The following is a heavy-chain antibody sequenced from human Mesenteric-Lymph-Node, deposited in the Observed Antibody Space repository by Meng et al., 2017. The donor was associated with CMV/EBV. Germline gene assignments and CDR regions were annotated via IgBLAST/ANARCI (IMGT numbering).Heavy chain of an antibody. CDR3: ARTSGRVPAASLFDY. D-gene: IGHD2-2*01. CDR1: GGSVSSGSYY. Sequence: SETLSLTCTVSGGSVSSGSYYWSWIRQPPGKGLEWIGYIYYSGSTNYNPSLKSRVTISVDTSKNQFSLKLSSVTAADTAVYYCARTSGRVPAASLFDYWGQGTLVTVSS. J-gene: IGHJ4*02. V-gene: IGHV4-61*01. CDR2: IYYSGST.